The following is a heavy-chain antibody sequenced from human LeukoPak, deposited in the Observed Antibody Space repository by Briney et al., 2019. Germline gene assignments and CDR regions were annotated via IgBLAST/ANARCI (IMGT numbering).Heavy chain of an antibody. V-gene: IGHV1-69*04. D-gene: IGHD1-26*01. J-gene: IGHJ5*02. CDR1: RGTFSSYA. Sequence: SVKVSCKASRGTFSSYAISWVRQAPGQGLEWMGRIIPILGIANYAQKFQGRVTITADKSTSTAYMELSSLRSEDTAVYYCAREVGATTLFDPWGQGTLVTVSS. CDR3: AREVGATTLFDP. CDR2: IIPILGIA.